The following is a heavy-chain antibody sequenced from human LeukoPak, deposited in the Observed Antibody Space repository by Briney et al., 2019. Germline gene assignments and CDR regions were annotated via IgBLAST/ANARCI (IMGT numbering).Heavy chain of an antibody. V-gene: IGHV4-59*01. CDR1: GGPISSYY. J-gene: IGHJ6*03. Sequence: SETLSLTCTVSGGPISSYYWSWLRQPPGKGLEWIGYIYYSGSTNYNPSLKSRVTISVDTSKNQFSLKLSSVTAADTAVYYCARGKPYYYYYYMDVWGKGTTVTVSS. CDR3: ARGKPYYYYYYMDV. CDR2: IYYSGST.